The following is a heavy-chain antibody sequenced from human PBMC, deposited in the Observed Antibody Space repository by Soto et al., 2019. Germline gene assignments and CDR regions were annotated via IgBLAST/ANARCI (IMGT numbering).Heavy chain of an antibody. V-gene: IGHV3-7*05. D-gene: IGHD6-13*01. CDR3: ATAGTPEYYYYYYGMDV. J-gene: IGHJ6*02. Sequence: GSLRLSCAASGFTFSSYWMSWVRQAPGKGLEWVANIKQDGSEKYYVDSVKGRFTISRDNAKNSLYLQMNSLRAEDTAVYYCATAGTPEYYYYYYGMDVWGQGTTVTVSS. CDR2: IKQDGSEK. CDR1: GFTFSSYW.